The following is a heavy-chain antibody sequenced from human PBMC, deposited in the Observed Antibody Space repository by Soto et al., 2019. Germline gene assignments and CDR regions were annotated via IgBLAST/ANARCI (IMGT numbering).Heavy chain of an antibody. CDR1: GGSISSSSYY. V-gene: IGHV4-39*01. CDR3: ARYRTSGDWFDP. J-gene: IGHJ5*02. Sequence: PSETLSLTCTVSGGSISSSSYYWGWIRQPPGKGLEWIGSIYYSGSTYYNPSLKSRVTISVDTSKNQFSLKLSSVTAADTAVYYCARYRTSGDWFDPWGQGTLVTVS. D-gene: IGHD3-16*02. CDR2: IYYSGST.